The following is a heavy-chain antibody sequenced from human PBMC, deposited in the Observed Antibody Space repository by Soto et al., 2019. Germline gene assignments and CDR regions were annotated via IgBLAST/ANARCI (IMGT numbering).Heavy chain of an antibody. J-gene: IGHJ2*01. CDR3: ARGGSGTWYSDL. Sequence: GGSLRLSCAASGFTFSNSGMHWVRQAPGKGLEWVAVIWSDGSDRYYADSVKGRFTISRDNSKNTLYLQMSSLRAEDTAVYYCARGGSGTWYSDLWGRGTLVTVSS. D-gene: IGHD3-10*01. CDR2: IWSDGSDR. V-gene: IGHV3-33*01. CDR1: GFTFSNSG.